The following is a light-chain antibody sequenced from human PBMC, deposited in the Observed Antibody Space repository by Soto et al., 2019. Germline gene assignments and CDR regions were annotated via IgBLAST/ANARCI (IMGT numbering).Light chain of an antibody. CDR1: QNVFSNSNNKNY. CDR2: WAS. J-gene: IGKJ4*01. V-gene: IGKV4-1*01. CDR3: QQYYGSRLT. Sequence: DTVMTQSPDSLAVSLGERATINCKSSQNVFSNSNNKNYLAWFQQKPGQPPKLLIYWASTRESGVPDRFSGSGYGTEFTLTIRSLQAEDVEVYYCQQYYGSRLTFGGGTKVDNK.